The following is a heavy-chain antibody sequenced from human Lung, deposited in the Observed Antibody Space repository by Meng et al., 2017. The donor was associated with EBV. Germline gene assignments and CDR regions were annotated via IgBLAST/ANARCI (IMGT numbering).Heavy chain of an antibody. CDR2: IYHNENT. CDR3: ARAPGNWNFDS. D-gene: IGHD1-20*01. Sequence: QVQRQEAGPGLVKPSGTLSLTCTVYSSTISSNNYWTWVRQSPGKGLEWIGEIYHNENTNYNPSLMSRVTMSLDKSKNHFSLNLRSVTAADTAVYFCARAPGNWNFDSWGQGTLVTVSS. V-gene: IGHV4-4*02. J-gene: IGHJ4*02. CDR1: SSTISSNNY.